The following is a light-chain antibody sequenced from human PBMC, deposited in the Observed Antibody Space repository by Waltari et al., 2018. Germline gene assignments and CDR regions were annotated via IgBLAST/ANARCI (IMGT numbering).Light chain of an antibody. CDR3: QQYYSTPNT. J-gene: IGKJ2*01. CDR2: RAS. V-gene: IGKV4-1*01. Sequence: DIVMTQSPDSLAVSLGERATLNSTSSQSGFHTNHKNHLAWYQQKPGQPPKLLIYRASTRESGVPDRFSGSGSGTDFTLAISSLQAEDVAVYYCQQYYSTPNTFGQGTKVEIK. CDR1: QSGFHTNHKNH.